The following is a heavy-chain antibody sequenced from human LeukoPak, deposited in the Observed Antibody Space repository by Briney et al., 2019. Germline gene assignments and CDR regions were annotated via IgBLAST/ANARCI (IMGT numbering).Heavy chain of an antibody. CDR1: GFTLSSYA. CDR3: ARGAGYSSSWYHYYYYYGMDV. CDR2: ISSNGGST. J-gene: IGHJ6*02. D-gene: IGHD6-13*01. V-gene: IGHV3-64*01. Sequence: RGGSLRLSCAASGFTLSSYAMHWVRQAPGKGLEYVSAISSNGGSTYYANSVKGRFTISRDNSKNTLYLQMGSLRAEDMAVYYCARGAGYSSSWYHYYYYYGMDVWGQGTTVTVSS.